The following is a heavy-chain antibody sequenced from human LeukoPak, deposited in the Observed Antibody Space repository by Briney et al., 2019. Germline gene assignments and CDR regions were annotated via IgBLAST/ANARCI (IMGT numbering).Heavy chain of an antibody. CDR3: TTAWDWKGGDF. J-gene: IGHJ4*02. CDR2: IKSNPDGGTR. CDR1: GFTLNKAW. V-gene: IGHV3-15*01. Sequence: PGGSLRLSCAASGFTLNKAWMNWVRQTPGKGLEWVGRIKSNPDGGTRDYAAPVQGRFTISRDDSKNTLDLQMNSLRTEDTAVYYCTTAWDWKGGDFWGQGTLVTVSS. D-gene: IGHD1-1*01.